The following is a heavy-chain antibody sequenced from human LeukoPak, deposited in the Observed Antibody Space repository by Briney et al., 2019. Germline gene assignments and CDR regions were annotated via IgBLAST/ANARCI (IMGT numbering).Heavy chain of an antibody. CDR1: GYSISSGYY. D-gene: IGHD4-23*01. Sequence: PSETLSLTCTVSGYSISSGYYWGWIRQPPGKGLEWIGSIYHSGSTYYNPSLKSRVTISVDTSKNQFSLKLSSVTAADTAVYYCARGSVAPFDYWGQGTLVTVSS. J-gene: IGHJ4*02. CDR2: IYHSGST. CDR3: ARGSVAPFDY. V-gene: IGHV4-38-2*02.